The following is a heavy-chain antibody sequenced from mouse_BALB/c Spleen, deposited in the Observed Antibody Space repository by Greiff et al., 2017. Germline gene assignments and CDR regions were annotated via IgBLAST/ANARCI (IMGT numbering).Heavy chain of an antibody. Sequence: VQLQQPGAELVKPGASVKLSCKASGYTFTSYWMHWVKQRPGQGLEWIGEINPSNGRTNYNEKFKSKATLTVDKSSSTAYMQLSSLTSEDSAVYYCARDYPFYYAMDYWGQGSSVTVSS. V-gene: IGHV1S81*02. CDR2: INPSNGRT. CDR1: GYTFTSYW. J-gene: IGHJ4*01. CDR3: ARDYPFYYAMDY. D-gene: IGHD2-4*01.